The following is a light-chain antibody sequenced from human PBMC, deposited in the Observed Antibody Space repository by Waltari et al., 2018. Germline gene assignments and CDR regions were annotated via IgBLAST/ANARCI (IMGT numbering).Light chain of an antibody. CDR3: QHYGYSLWT. CDR1: QSVSSSY. V-gene: IGKV3-20*01. Sequence: EIALTQSPGTLSLSPGEGATLSCRASQSVSSSYLAWYQQKPGQAPRLLIYAASSRATGIPDRFSGSGSGTDFTLTISRLEPEDFAVYYCQHYGYSLWTFGQGTKVEIK. J-gene: IGKJ1*01. CDR2: AAS.